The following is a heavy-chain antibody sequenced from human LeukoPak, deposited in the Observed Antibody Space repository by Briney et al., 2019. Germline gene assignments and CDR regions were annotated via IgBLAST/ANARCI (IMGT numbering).Heavy chain of an antibody. CDR3: AKVGDYSNYAGPYFDY. CDR2: IWYDGSNK. D-gene: IGHD4-11*01. V-gene: IGHV3-33*06. Sequence: GGSLRLSCAASGFTFSSYGMHWVRQAPGKGLEWVAVIWYDGSNKYYADSVKGRFTISRDNSKNTLYLQMNSLRAEDTAVYYCAKVGDYSNYAGPYFDYWGQGTLVTVSS. CDR1: GFTFSSYG. J-gene: IGHJ4*02.